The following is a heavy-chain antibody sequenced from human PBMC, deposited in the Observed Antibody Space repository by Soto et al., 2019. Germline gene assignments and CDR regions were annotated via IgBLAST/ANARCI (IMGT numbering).Heavy chain of an antibody. V-gene: IGHV3-23*01. J-gene: IGHJ6*02. Sequence: GGSQRLSCAASGFTFSSYAMSWVRQAPGKGLEWVSAISGSGGSTYYADSVKGRFTISRDNSKNTLYLQMNSLRAEDTSVYYCVRSGSYLPYYYGMDVWGQGTTVTVSS. CDR3: VRSGSYLPYYYGMDV. CDR1: GFTFSSYA. CDR2: ISGSGGST. D-gene: IGHD3-10*01.